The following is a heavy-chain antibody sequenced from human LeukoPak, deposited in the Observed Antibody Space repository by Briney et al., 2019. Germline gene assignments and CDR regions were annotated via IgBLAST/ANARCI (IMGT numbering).Heavy chain of an antibody. CDR2: IYYSGST. Sequence: PSETLSLTCTVSGGSISSYYWSWIRQPPGKGLEWIGYIYYSGSTNYNPSLKSRVTISVDTSKNQFSLKLSSVTAADTAVYYCARSRGNSGYETGEHYDIWGQGTMVTVSS. J-gene: IGHJ3*02. CDR3: ARSRGNSGYETGEHYDI. CDR1: GGSISSYY. V-gene: IGHV4-59*08. D-gene: IGHD5-12*01.